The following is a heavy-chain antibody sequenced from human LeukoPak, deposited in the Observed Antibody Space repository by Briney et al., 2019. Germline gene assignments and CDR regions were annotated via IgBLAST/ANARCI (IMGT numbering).Heavy chain of an antibody. CDR3: AKRYCSSTSCYVDY. CDR1: GFTVSSYA. CDR2: ISGSGGST. V-gene: IGHV3-23*01. Sequence: PSGGSLRLSYAASGFTVSSYAMSWVRQAPGKGLEWVSAISGSGGSTYYADSVKGRFTISRDNSKNTLYLQMNSLRAEDTAVYYCAKRYCSSTSCYVDYWGQGTLVTVSS. D-gene: IGHD2-2*01. J-gene: IGHJ4*02.